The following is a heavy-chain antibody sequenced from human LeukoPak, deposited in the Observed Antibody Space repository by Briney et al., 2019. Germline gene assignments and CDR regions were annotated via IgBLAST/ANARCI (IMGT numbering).Heavy chain of an antibody. V-gene: IGHV3-33*06. J-gene: IGHJ3*02. CDR2: IWYDGSNK. CDR1: GFTFSNYG. Sequence: GGSLRLSCEASGFTFSNYGMHWVRQAPGKGLDWVAVIWYDGSNKYYADSVKGRFTISRDNSRNTLYLQMNSLRAEDTAVYYCAKAPASHGDYVWAFDIWGQGTMVTVSS. D-gene: IGHD4-17*01. CDR3: AKAPASHGDYVWAFDI.